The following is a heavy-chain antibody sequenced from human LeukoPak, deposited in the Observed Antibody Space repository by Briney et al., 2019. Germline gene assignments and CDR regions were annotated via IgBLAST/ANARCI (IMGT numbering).Heavy chain of an antibody. V-gene: IGHV4-61*02. CDR1: GYSISSGTYY. Sequence: PSETLSLTCTVSGYSISSGTYYWTWIRQPAGKGLEWIGRISTSGSTNYNPSLKSRVTISLDTSKNQFSLKLSSVTAADTAVYYCASSANYYDSSGYWGQGTLVTVSS. J-gene: IGHJ4*02. D-gene: IGHD3-22*01. CDR3: ASSANYYDSSGY. CDR2: ISTSGST.